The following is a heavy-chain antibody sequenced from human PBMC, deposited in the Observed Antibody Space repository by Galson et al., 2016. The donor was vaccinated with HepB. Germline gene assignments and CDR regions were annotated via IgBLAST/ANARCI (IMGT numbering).Heavy chain of an antibody. CDR2: ISSLGTTK. Sequence: SLRLSCAASGFSFSDYYMSWIRQAPGKGLEWISYISSLGTTKYYADSVKGRFTVSRDNANNSLYLQMNSLRAEDTAIYFCVRDRDCSVTKCYYTRFDYWGQGTLVTVSS. J-gene: IGHJ4*02. CDR1: GFSFSDYY. V-gene: IGHV3-11*01. D-gene: IGHD2-15*01. CDR3: VRDRDCSVTKCYYTRFDY.